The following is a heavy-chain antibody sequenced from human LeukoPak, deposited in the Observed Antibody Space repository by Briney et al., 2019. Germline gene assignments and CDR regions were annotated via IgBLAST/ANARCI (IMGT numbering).Heavy chain of an antibody. V-gene: IGHV3-30*02. CDR2: IRYDGSNK. D-gene: IGHD4-23*01. Sequence: QPGGSLRLSCAASGFIFSRYGLHWVRQAPGKGLEWVAFIRYDGSNKYYADSVKGRFTISRDDSKNTLYLQMNSLRAEDTAVYYCAVPTVVTRDVFDIWGQGTMVTVSS. J-gene: IGHJ3*02. CDR3: AVPTVVTRDVFDI. CDR1: GFIFSRYG.